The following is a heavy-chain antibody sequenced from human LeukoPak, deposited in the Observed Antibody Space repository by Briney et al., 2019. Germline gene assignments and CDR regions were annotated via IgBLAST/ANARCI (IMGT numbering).Heavy chain of an antibody. CDR1: GFTFSSYS. CDR3: AKRVQGNTGPFHC. CDR2: ISGRGDST. Sequence: GGSLRLSCAASGFTFSSYSMNWVRQAPGKGLEWVSGISGRGDSTYYADSVKGRFTISRDNSKNTLRLQMNSLRDEDTAVYYCAKRVQGNTGPFHCWGQGTLASVSS. J-gene: IGHJ4*02. D-gene: IGHD4-23*01. V-gene: IGHV3-23*01.